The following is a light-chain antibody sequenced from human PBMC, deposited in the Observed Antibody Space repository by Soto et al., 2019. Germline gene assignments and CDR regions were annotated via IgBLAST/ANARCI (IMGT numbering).Light chain of an antibody. CDR2: EVS. Sequence: QSVVTQPASVSGSPGQSITISCTGTSSDVGGYDYVSWYQQYPGKAPRLIIYEVSSRPSGVSNRFSGSKSGNMASLTISGLRAEDEGDYFCSSFTGTSALILFGGGTKLTVL. CDR1: SSDVGGYDY. CDR3: SSFTGTSALIL. J-gene: IGLJ2*01. V-gene: IGLV2-14*01.